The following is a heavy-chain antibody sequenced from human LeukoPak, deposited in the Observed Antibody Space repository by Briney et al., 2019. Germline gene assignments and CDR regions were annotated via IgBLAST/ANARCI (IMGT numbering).Heavy chain of an antibody. CDR1: GGSISTYY. CDR3: AGSGGRDWYFDL. V-gene: IGHV4-4*07. CDR2: IYISGST. J-gene: IGHJ2*01. D-gene: IGHD6-25*01. Sequence: SETLSLTCTVSGGSISTYYWSWIRQPAGKGLEWIGRIYISGSTNHNPSLKSRVTISVDTSKNQFSLKLSSVTAADTAVYYCAGSGGRDWYFDLWGRGTLVTVSS.